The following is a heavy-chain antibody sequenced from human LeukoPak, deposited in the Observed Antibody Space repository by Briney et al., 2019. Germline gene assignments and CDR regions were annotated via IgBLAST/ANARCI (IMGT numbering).Heavy chain of an antibody. V-gene: IGHV3-48*01. CDR3: ASRVGALDY. Sequence: PGGSLRLSCAASGFTFSDYSMNWVRQAPGKGLERVSHISSSSSAISYADSAKGRFTISRDNAKNSLFLQMDSLRADDTAVYYCASRVGALDYWGQGTLVTVSS. D-gene: IGHD1-26*01. J-gene: IGHJ4*02. CDR1: GFTFSDYS. CDR2: ISSSSSAI.